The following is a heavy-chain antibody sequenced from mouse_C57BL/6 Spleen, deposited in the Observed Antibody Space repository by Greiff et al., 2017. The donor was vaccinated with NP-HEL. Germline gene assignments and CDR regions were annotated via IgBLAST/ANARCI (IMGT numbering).Heavy chain of an antibody. D-gene: IGHD2-13*01. V-gene: IGHV1-80*01. CDR2: IYPGDGDT. CDR1: GYAFSSYW. CDR3: AGLHRENYFDY. Sequence: QVQLQQSGAELVKPGASVKISCKASGYAFSSYWMNWVKQRPGKGLEWIGQIYPGDGDTNYNGKFKGKATLTADKSSSTAYMQLSSLTSEDSAVYFCAGLHRENYFDYWGQGTTLTVSS. J-gene: IGHJ2*01.